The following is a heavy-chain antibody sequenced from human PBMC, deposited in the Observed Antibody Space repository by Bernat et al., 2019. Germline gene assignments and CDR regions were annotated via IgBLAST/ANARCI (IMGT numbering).Heavy chain of an antibody. CDR1: GGSISSGGYY. CDR2: INHSGST. CDR3: ARGREVQQQLVQYLDY. Sequence: QVQLQESGPGLVKPSQTLSLTCTVSGGSISSGGYYWSWIRQPPGKGLEWIGEINHSGSTNYNPSLKSRVTISVDTSKNQFSLKLSSVTAADTGVYYCARGREVQQQLVQYLDYWGQGTLVTVSS. V-gene: IGHV4-31*03. D-gene: IGHD6-13*01. J-gene: IGHJ4*02.